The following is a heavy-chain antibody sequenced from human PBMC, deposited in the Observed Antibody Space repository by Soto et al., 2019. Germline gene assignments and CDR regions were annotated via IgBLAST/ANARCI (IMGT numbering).Heavy chain of an antibody. CDR1: GYTFTSYD. Sequence: ASVKVSCKASGYTFTSYDINWVRQATGQGLEWMGWMNPNSGNTGYAQKFQGRVTMTRNTSISTAYMGLSSLRSEDTAVYYCGRVEPHDAFDIWGQGTMVTVSS. CDR2: MNPNSGNT. CDR3: GRVEPHDAFDI. J-gene: IGHJ3*02. V-gene: IGHV1-8*01.